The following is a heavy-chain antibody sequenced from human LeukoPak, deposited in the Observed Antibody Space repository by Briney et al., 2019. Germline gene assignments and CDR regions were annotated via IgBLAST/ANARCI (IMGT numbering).Heavy chain of an antibody. CDR3: ARDHIAYGSQYYFDY. CDR2: IYYSGST. CDR1: GGSISSYY. D-gene: IGHD3-10*01. J-gene: IGHJ4*02. V-gene: IGHV4-59*12. Sequence: MTSETLSLTCTVSGGSISSYYWSWIRQPPGKGLEWIGYIYYSGSTNYNPSLKSRVTISVDTSKNQFSLKLSSVTAADTAVYYCARDHIAYGSQYYFDYWGQGTLVTVSS.